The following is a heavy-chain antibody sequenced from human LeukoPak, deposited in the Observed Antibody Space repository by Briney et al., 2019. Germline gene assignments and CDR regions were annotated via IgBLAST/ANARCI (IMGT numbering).Heavy chain of an antibody. V-gene: IGHV1-2*04. CDR1: GYTFTGYY. D-gene: IGHD2-2*01. J-gene: IGHJ5*02. Sequence: ASVKVSCKASGYTFTGYYMHWVRQAPGQGLEWMGWINPNSGGTNYAQKFQGWVTMTRDTSISTAYMELSRLRSDDTAVYYCAREGYCSSTSCYPFDPWGQGTLVTVSS. CDR2: INPNSGGT. CDR3: AREGYCSSTSCYPFDP.